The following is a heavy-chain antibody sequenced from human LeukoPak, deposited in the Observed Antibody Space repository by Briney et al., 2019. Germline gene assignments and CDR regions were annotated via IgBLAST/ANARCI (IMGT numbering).Heavy chain of an antibody. Sequence: GGSLRLSCAASGFTFNSYIMNWVRQAPGKGLEWVAFIRYDGSNKYYADSVKGRFTISRDNSKNTLYLQMNSLRAEDTAVYYCAKDSSSWYYFDYWGQGTLVTVSS. D-gene: IGHD6-13*01. CDR3: AKDSSSWYYFDY. V-gene: IGHV3-30*02. CDR2: IRYDGSNK. J-gene: IGHJ4*02. CDR1: GFTFNSYI.